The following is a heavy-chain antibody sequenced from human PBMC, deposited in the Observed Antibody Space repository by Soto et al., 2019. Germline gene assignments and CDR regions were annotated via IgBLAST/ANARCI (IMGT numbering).Heavy chain of an antibody. CDR2: INPSGGST. Sequence: GGSVKVSCKASGYTFTSFYIHWVRQAPGQGLEWMAIINPSGGSTNYAQKFQGRITLTRVTSTSTVYMELSSLRSEDTAVYYCARNLASADVWGQGTLVTVSS. CDR1: GYTFTSFY. J-gene: IGHJ4*02. V-gene: IGHV1-46*01. D-gene: IGHD6-13*01. CDR3: ARNLASADV.